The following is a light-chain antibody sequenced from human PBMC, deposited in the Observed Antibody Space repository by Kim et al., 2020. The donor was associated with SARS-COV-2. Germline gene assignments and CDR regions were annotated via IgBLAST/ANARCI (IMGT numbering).Light chain of an antibody. CDR1: QGISYW. CDR3: QQTDSFPWT. V-gene: IGKV1-12*01. J-gene: IGKJ1*01. Sequence: DIQMTQSPSSVSASVGDRVTITCRASQGISYWLAWYQQKPGKAPKLLIYEASSLQSGVPSRFSGSGSGTDFTLTISSLQPEDFATYYCQQTDSFPWTFGQGTKVDIK. CDR2: EAS.